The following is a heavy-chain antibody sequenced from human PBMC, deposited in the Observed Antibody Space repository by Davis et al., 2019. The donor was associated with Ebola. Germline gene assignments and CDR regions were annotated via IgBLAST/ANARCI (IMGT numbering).Heavy chain of an antibody. J-gene: IGHJ4*02. CDR3: ARTDEVSGLDY. D-gene: IGHD5-12*01. CDR2: IYYSGST. Sequence: SETLSLTCTVSGGSISSSSYYWGWIRQPPGKGLEWIGSIYYSGSTYYNPSLKSRVTISVDTSKNQFSLKLSSVTAADTAVYYCARTDEVSGLDYWGQGTLVTVSS. V-gene: IGHV4-39*01. CDR1: GGSISSSSYY.